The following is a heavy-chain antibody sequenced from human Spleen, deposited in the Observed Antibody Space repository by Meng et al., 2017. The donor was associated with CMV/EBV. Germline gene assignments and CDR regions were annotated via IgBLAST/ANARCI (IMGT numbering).Heavy chain of an antibody. CDR3: VGEVDY. J-gene: IGHJ4*02. CDR2: INHRGGT. D-gene: IGHD3-10*01. V-gene: IGHV4-34*01. Sequence: GPLRLSCAVYGGSFSDYSWTWIRQPPGKGLEWIGQINHRGGTTYNPSLKSRVTMSVDSSKDQFSLKLTSLTAADTAIYYCVGEVDYWGQGTLVTVSS. CDR1: GGSFSDYS.